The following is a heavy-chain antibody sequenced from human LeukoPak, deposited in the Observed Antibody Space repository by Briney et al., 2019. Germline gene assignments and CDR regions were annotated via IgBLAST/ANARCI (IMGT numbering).Heavy chain of an antibody. Sequence: PSETLSLTCTVSGGSISAYYWSWIRQPPGMGLEWIGYIYYSGSTNYNPSLKSRVTISVDTSKNQFSLKLSSVTAADTAVYYCARDREMATIGEFDYWGQGTLVTVSS. CDR1: GGSISAYY. V-gene: IGHV4-59*01. CDR2: IYYSGST. CDR3: ARDREMATIGEFDY. D-gene: IGHD5-24*01. J-gene: IGHJ4*02.